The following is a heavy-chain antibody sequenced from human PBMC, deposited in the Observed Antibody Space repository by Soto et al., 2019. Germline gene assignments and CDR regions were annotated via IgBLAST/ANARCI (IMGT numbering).Heavy chain of an antibody. Sequence: EVQLVASGGGLVEPGTSLRLSCVGSGVTSKDHAMHWVRQAPGKCLEWVSGIMWNRDRLGYADSVKGRFTISRDNAKNCLYLQMNSLRPEDSALYYCGKDINAGGMDVWGQGTTVTVSS. J-gene: IGHJ6*02. CDR2: IMWNRDRL. V-gene: IGHV3-9*02. CDR1: GVTSKDHA. CDR3: GKDINAGGMDV. D-gene: IGHD1-26*01.